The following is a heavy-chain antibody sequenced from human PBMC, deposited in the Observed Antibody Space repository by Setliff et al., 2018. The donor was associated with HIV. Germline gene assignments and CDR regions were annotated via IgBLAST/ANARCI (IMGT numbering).Heavy chain of an antibody. J-gene: IGHJ6*03. CDR1: GGTFSSYA. Sequence: ASVKVSCKASGGTFSSYAISWVRQAPGQGLEWMGWISPNNGDTNIPQRFQGRVTMTRDTSINTAYMYLSGLRSDDTAVYFCAAGPGYSFGVGLDSYMSIWDKGTTVTVSS. CDR3: AAGPGYSFGVGLDSYMSI. D-gene: IGHD5-18*01. V-gene: IGHV1-2*02. CDR2: ISPNNGDT.